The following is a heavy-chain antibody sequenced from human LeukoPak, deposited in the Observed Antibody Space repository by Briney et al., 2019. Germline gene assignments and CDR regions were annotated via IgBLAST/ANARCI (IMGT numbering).Heavy chain of an antibody. D-gene: IGHD1-26*01. CDR1: GGSFSGYY. J-gene: IGHJ3*02. V-gene: IGHV4-34*01. CDR3: ASNAFVRGSYYAFDI. Sequence: SETLSLTCAVYGGSFSGYYWSWIRQPPGKGLEWIGETNHSGSTNYNPSLKSRVTISVDTSKNQFSLKLSSVTAADTAVYYCASNAFVRGSYYAFDIWGQGTMVTVS. CDR2: TNHSGST.